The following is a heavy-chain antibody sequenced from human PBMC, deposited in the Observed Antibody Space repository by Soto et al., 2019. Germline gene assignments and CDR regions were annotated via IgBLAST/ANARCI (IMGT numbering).Heavy chain of an antibody. CDR2: ISASSSHK. CDR1: GFDFSYYT. CDR3: ARLRSDAFDI. D-gene: IGHD4-17*01. Sequence: EVQLVESGGRLVQPGESLRLSCVASGFDFSYYTMNWVRQAPGKGLEWVSAISASSSHKYSADSVRGRFTFSRDNANNSLYLQMNNLRVEDTAVYYCARLRSDAFDIWGQGTLVTVSS. J-gene: IGHJ3*02. V-gene: IGHV3-21*02.